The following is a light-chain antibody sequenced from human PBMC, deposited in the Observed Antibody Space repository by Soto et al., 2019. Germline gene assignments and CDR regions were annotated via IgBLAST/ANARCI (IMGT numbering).Light chain of an antibody. V-gene: IGKV3-20*01. CDR2: GAI. Sequence: EIVLTQSPGTLSLSPGQRGTLSCRASQNIRSNYVAWFQQKPGQPPRLLIYGAINRASGIPDRFSGSGSGTKFTLTISSLEPEDFVVYYCQQYHSPPLTFGQGTKVDIK. CDR3: QQYHSPPLT. CDR1: QNIRSNY. J-gene: IGKJ1*01.